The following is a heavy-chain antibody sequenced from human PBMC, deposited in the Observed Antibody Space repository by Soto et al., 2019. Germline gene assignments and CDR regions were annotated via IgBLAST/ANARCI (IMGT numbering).Heavy chain of an antibody. CDR2: IYFSGST. Sequence: SETLSLTCTVSGGSISSYYWSWIRQPPGKGLEWIADIYFSGSTNYSPSLKSRVTISVDTSKNQFSLNLSSVTAADTAVYFCATYVPDKLAVAGTSDAFDIWGQGTMVTVSS. V-gene: IGHV4-59*01. D-gene: IGHD6-19*01. CDR1: GGSISSYY. J-gene: IGHJ3*02. CDR3: ATYVPDKLAVAGTSDAFDI.